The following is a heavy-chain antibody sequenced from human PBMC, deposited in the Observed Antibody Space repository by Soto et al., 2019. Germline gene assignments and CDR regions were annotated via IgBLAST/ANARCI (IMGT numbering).Heavy chain of an antibody. CDR3: ARDSRNGDYPFIVY. D-gene: IGHD4-17*01. J-gene: IGHJ4*02. CDR2: ISYDGSNK. Sequence: GGSLRLSCAASGFTFSSYAMHWVRQAPGKGLEWVAVISYDGSNKYYADSVKGRFTISRDNDKNSLYLQMNSLRAEDTAVYYCARDSRNGDYPFIVYWGQGTLVTVSS. V-gene: IGHV3-30-3*01. CDR1: GFTFSSYA.